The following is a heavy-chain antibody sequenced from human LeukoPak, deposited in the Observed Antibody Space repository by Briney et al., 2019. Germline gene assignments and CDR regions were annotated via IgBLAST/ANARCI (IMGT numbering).Heavy chain of an antibody. V-gene: IGHV1-69*01. Sequence: GSSVKVSCKASGGTFSSYAISWVRQAPGQGLEWMGGIIPIFGTANYAQKFQGRVTITADESTSTAYMELRSLRSDDTAVYYCAREPPNPTYYYDSSGHFDYWGQGTLVTVSS. CDR3: AREPPNPTYYYDSSGHFDY. CDR2: IIPIFGTA. D-gene: IGHD3-22*01. CDR1: GGTFSSYA. J-gene: IGHJ4*02.